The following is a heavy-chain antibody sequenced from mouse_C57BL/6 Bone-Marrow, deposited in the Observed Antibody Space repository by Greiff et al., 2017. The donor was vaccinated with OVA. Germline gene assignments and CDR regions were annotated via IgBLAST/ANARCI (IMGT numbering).Heavy chain of an antibody. CDR3: AKSRWLLRRNYAMDY. J-gene: IGHJ4*01. CDR1: GFSLTSYG. Sequence: VHLVESGPGLVQPSQSLSITCTVSGFSLTSYGVHWVRQSPGKGLAWLGVIWRGGSTDYNAAFMSRLSITKDNSKSQVFVNMNSLQADDTAIYYCAKSRWLLRRNYAMDYWGQGTSVTVSS. CDR2: IWRGGST. D-gene: IGHD2-3*01. V-gene: IGHV2-5*01.